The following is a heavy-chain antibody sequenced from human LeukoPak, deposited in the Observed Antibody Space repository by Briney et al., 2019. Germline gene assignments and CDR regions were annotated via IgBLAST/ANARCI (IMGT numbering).Heavy chain of an antibody. V-gene: IGHV3-53*01. Sequence: QAGGSLRLSCAASGFTVSSNYMNWVRHAPGKGLDWVSVIYSGGSTNYADSVKGRFTISRDNSKNTLYLQMNSLRAEDTAVCYCIYGYTLDFWGQGTLVTVSS. D-gene: IGHD5-18*01. CDR3: IYGYTLDF. CDR1: GFTVSSNY. J-gene: IGHJ4*02. CDR2: IYSGGST.